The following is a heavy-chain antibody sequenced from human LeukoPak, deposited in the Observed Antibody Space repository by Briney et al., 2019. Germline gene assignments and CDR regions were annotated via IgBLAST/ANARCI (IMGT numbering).Heavy chain of an antibody. CDR2: INHSEST. CDR1: GGSFSGYY. Sequence: PSETLSLTCAVYGGSFSGYYWSWIRQPPGKGLEWIGEINHSESTNYNPSLKSRVIISVDTSKNQFSLKLNSLTAADTAVYYCAGDQDFWSKAVYYVDVWGKGTTVTVSS. J-gene: IGHJ6*03. CDR3: AGDQDFWSKAVYYVDV. V-gene: IGHV4-34*01. D-gene: IGHD3-3*01.